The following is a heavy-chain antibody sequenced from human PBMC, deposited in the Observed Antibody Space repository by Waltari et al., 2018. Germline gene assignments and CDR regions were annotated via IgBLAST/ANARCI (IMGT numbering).Heavy chain of an antibody. V-gene: IGHV4-30-2*01. J-gene: IGHJ4*02. CDR2: IYHSGST. D-gene: IGHD2-21*02. CDR1: GGSISRGGYS. CDR3: AREGGPYCGGDCSFDY. Sequence: QLQLQESGSGLVKPSQTLSLTCAVSGGSISRGGYSWNWIRQPPGKGLEWIGYIYHSGSTYYNPSLRSRVTISVDRSKNHFSLKLTSVTAADTAVYYCAREGGPYCGGDCSFDYWGQGTLVTVSS.